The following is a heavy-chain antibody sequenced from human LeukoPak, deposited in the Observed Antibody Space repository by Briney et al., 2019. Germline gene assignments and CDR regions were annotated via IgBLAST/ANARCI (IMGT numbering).Heavy chain of an antibody. D-gene: IGHD6-19*01. Sequence: GGSLRLSCAASGFTFGNYWMHWVRQAPGKGLVWVSRITSDGSTSTYADSVRGRFTISRDNAKNTLYLQMDSLRAEDTAVYYCARHFYSGSDYWGQGTLVTASS. V-gene: IGHV3-74*01. J-gene: IGHJ4*02. CDR2: ITSDGSTS. CDR3: ARHFYSGSDY. CDR1: GFTFGNYW.